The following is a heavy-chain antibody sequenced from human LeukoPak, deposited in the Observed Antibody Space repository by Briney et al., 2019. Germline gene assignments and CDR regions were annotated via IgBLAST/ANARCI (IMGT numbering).Heavy chain of an antibody. J-gene: IGHJ2*01. D-gene: IGHD3-10*01. V-gene: IGHV3-23*01. CDR2: LSSADRT. CDR1: GFSVRNYA. CDR3: AKKYHFGSGSYIWYFDL. Sequence: GGSLRLSCAASGFSVRNYAMSWVRQAPAKGLEWVSALSSADRTYYAGSVKGRVTISRDNSKNMLFLQMNSLRAEDTAVYYCAKKYHFGSGSYIWYFDLWGRGTLVTVSS.